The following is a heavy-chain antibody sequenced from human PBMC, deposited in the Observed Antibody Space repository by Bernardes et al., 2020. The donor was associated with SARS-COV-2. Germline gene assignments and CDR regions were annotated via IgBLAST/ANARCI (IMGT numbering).Heavy chain of an antibody. CDR3: AKSIVVVSLDYYYYYGMDV. CDR2: INHSGST. V-gene: IGHV4-34*01. D-gene: IGHD2-2*01. J-gene: IGHJ6*02. CDR1: GGSFSGYY. Sequence: SETLSLTCAVYGGSFSGYYWSWIRQPPGKGLEWIGEINHSGSTNYNPSLKSRVTISVDTSKNQFSLKLSSVTAADTAVYYCAKSIVVVSLDYYYYYGMDVWGQGTTVTVSS.